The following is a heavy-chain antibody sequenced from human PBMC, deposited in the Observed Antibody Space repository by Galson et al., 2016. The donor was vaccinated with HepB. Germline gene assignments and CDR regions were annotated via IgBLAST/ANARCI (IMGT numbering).Heavy chain of an antibody. D-gene: IGHD3/OR15-3a*01. CDR3: ARDGRAWVGLDV. Sequence: LRLSCAASGFTFSKYALHWIRQPPGKGLEWIGYVHYSGTTNYNPSLKSRVSISIDTSKTHFSLRLTSLTAADTAIYFCARDGRAWVGLDVWGQGTTVTVSS. CDR2: VHYSGTT. CDR1: GFTFSKYA. V-gene: IGHV4-59*01. J-gene: IGHJ6*02.